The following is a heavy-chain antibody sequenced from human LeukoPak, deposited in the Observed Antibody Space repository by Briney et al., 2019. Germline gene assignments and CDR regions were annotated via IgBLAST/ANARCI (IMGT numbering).Heavy chain of an antibody. Sequence: GGSLRLSCAASGFTFNNAWMSWVRQAPGKGLEWVGRIKSKTDGGTTDYAAPVKGRFTISRDDSKNTLYLQMDSLKTEDTAVYYRTTGGVLDAFDIWGQGTMVTVSS. CDR1: GFTFNNAW. V-gene: IGHV3-15*01. J-gene: IGHJ3*02. D-gene: IGHD3-16*01. CDR2: IKSKTDGGTT. CDR3: TTGGVLDAFDI.